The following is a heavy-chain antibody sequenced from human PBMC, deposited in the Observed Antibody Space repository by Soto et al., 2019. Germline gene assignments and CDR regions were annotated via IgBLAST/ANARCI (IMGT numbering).Heavy chain of an antibody. V-gene: IGHV3-7*04. CDR3: ARLVSAAANDY. CDR1: GFTFSSYW. Sequence: EVQLVESGGGLVQPGGSLRLSCAASGFTFSSYWMSWVRQAPGKGLEWVANIKGDGTEIYYVDSVKGRFTISRDNAKNSLYLQMNSLRGEDRAVYYCARLVSAAANDYWGQGALVIVSS. CDR2: IKGDGTEI. D-gene: IGHD1-26*01. J-gene: IGHJ4*02.